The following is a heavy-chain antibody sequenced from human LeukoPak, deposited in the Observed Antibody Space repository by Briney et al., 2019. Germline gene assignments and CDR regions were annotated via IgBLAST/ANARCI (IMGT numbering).Heavy chain of an antibody. CDR3: ARTAGQDAFDI. Sequence: SETLSLTCTVSGDSIRNSNYYWGWILQPPGKGLEWVGSIYHSGSTYYNPSLKSRVTISVDRSKNQFSLKLSSVTAADTAVYYCARTAGQDAFDIWGQGTMVTVSS. V-gene: IGHV4-39*07. CDR2: IYHSGST. CDR1: GDSIRNSNYY. J-gene: IGHJ3*02. D-gene: IGHD1-1*01.